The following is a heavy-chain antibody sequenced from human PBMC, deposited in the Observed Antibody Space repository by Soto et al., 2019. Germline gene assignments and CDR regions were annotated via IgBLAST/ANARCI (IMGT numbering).Heavy chain of an antibody. Sequence: QVQLQESGPGLVKPSQTLSLTCTVSGGSISSGDYYWSWIRQPPGKGLEWIGYIYYSGSTYYNPSLKRLVPIAVDTSKNQFSLKLSSVTAADTAVYYCARDRHNWNYPRSYYYYYYGMDVWGQGTTVTVSS. CDR2: IYYSGST. J-gene: IGHJ6*02. D-gene: IGHD1-7*01. CDR3: ARDRHNWNYPRSYYYYYYGMDV. CDR1: GGSISSGDYY. V-gene: IGHV4-30-4*01.